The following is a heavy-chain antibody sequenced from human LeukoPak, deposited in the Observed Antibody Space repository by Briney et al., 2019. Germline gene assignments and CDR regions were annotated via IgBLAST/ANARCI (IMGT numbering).Heavy chain of an antibody. V-gene: IGHV4-39*07. Sequence: SETLSLTCTVSGGSITSENYYWGWIRQPPGKGLEYIGSIYYGRSTYYNPSLNSRVPISLDTSKNQFSLKLSSVTAADTAVYYCARWVMTTVVTPVFDAFDIWGQGTMVTVSS. J-gene: IGHJ3*02. D-gene: IGHD4-23*01. CDR3: ARWVMTTVVTPVFDAFDI. CDR1: GGSITSENYY. CDR2: IYYGRST.